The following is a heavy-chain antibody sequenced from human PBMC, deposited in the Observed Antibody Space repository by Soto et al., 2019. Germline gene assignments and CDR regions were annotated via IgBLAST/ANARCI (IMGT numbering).Heavy chain of an antibody. Sequence: GGSLRLSCAASGFTFSYYYMSWIRQAPGKGLEWLSYISSSSSYTNYADSVKGRFTISRDNAKNSVSLQMNGLRAEDTAVYYCAREYTAWPLAYGLDVWGQGTTVTVSS. CDR3: AREYTAWPLAYGLDV. V-gene: IGHV3-11*06. D-gene: IGHD2-2*02. J-gene: IGHJ6*02. CDR1: GFTFSYYY. CDR2: ISSSSSYT.